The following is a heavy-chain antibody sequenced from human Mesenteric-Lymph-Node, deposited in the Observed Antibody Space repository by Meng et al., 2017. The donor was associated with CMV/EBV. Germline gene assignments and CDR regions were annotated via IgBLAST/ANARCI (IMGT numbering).Heavy chain of an antibody. CDR2: INHSGST. CDR3: ARAQGVAVTDY. V-gene: IGHV4-34*01. CDR1: GGSFSGYY. D-gene: IGHD6-19*01. J-gene: IGHJ4*02. Sequence: SETLSLTCAVYGGSFSGYYWSWIRQPPGKGLEWIGEINHSGSTNYNPSLKSRVTISVDTSKNQFSLKLSSVTAADTAVYYCARAQGVAVTDYWGQGTLVTVSS.